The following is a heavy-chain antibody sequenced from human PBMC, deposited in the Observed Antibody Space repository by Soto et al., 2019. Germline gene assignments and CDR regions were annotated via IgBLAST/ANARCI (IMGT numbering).Heavy chain of an antibody. CDR1: GYTFTSYG. CDR2: ISAYNGNT. CDR3: ARVSPIAVAGPYYYYYMDV. Sequence: ASVKVSCKASGYTFTSYGISWVRQAPGQRPEWMGWISAYNGNTNYAQKLQGRVTMTTDTSTSTAYMELRSLRSDDTAVYYCARVSPIAVAGPYYYYYMDVWGKGTTVTVSS. V-gene: IGHV1-18*01. J-gene: IGHJ6*03. D-gene: IGHD6-19*01.